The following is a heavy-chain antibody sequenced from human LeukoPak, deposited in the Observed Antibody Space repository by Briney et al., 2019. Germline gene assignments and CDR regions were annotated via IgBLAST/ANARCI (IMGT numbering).Heavy chain of an antibody. V-gene: IGHV4-39*01. CDR2: INYSGST. D-gene: IGHD3-22*01. CDR3: ARGYDY. CDR1: GGPIIGSTSY. Sequence: PSETLSLTCTVSGGPIIGSTSYWGWIRQPPGKGLDWIGIINYSGSTYYNPSLRSRVTISVDTSKNQFALKLNSVTAQGTAVHYCARGYDYWGQGTLVTVSS. J-gene: IGHJ4*02.